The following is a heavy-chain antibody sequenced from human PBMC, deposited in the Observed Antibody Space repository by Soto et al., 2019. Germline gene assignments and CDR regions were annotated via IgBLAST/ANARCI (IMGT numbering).Heavy chain of an antibody. V-gene: IGHV4-39*01. D-gene: IGHD5-18*01. J-gene: IGHJ5*02. CDR2: VFYTGFT. CDR1: GGSISGSYYY. Sequence: SETLSLTCAVSGGSISGSYYYWGWLRQSPGKGPEWIGSVFYTGFTSYNPSLESRVSVSVDTSKNQFSLKVSGVSAADTAVYYCARYSYGSSRYNWFDPWGQGTLVTVSS. CDR3: ARYSYGSSRYNWFDP.